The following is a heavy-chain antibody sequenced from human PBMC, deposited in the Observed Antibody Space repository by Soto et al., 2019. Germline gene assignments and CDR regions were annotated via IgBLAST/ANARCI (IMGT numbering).Heavy chain of an antibody. V-gene: IGHV1-18*01. Sequence: QVHLVQSGGEVKKPGASVKISCQTSGYTFSNYGITWVRQAPGQGLEWVGWVNGDSGNTNYAQNMEGRVTMTTDASTATADMELRNLRSDHTATYYCARGTGLNDGSDLWGQETVVSVSS. D-gene: IGHD3-10*01. J-gene: IGHJ4*03. CDR1: GYTFSNYG. CDR2: VNGDSGNT. CDR3: ARGTGLNDGSDL.